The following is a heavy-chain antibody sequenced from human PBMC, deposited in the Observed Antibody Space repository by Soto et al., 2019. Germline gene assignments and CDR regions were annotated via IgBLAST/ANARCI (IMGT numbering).Heavy chain of an antibody. J-gene: IGHJ3*02. Sequence: ASVKVSCKASGYTFTSYDINWVRQATGQGLEWMGWMNPNSGNTGYAQKFQGRVTMTGNTSTSTAYMELSSLRSEDTDVYYCARTRMVAATYDAFDIWGQGTMVTVSS. CDR1: GYTFTSYD. D-gene: IGHD2-15*01. CDR2: MNPNSGNT. V-gene: IGHV1-8*01. CDR3: ARTRMVAATYDAFDI.